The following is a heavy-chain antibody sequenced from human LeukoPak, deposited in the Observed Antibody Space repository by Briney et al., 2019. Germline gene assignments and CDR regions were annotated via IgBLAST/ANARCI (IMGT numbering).Heavy chain of an antibody. D-gene: IGHD1-26*01. V-gene: IGHV4-4*02. CDR1: GASIGSSNW. Sequence: PSGTLSLTCAVSGASIGSSNWWSWVRQTPGKGLEWIGYIYYSGSTNYNPSLKSRVTISVDTSKNQFSLKLSSVTAADTAVYFCARHGASGSYLYYFDYWGQGTLVTVSS. CDR2: IYYSGST. CDR3: ARHGASGSYLYYFDY. J-gene: IGHJ4*02.